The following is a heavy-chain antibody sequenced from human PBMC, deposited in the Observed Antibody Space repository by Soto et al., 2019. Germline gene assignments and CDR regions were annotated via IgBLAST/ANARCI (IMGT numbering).Heavy chain of an antibody. D-gene: IGHD2-15*01. CDR2: ISSSSSYI. J-gene: IGHJ5*02. V-gene: IGHV3-21*01. CDR1: GFTFSSYS. CDR3: ARDTLGYCSGGSCYNWFDP. Sequence: EVQLVESGGGLVKPGGSLRLSCAASGFTFSSYSMNWVRQAPGKGLEWVSSISSSSSYIYYADSVKGRFTISRDTAKNSLYLQMNSLRAEDTAVYYCARDTLGYCSGGSCYNWFDPWGQGTLVTVSS.